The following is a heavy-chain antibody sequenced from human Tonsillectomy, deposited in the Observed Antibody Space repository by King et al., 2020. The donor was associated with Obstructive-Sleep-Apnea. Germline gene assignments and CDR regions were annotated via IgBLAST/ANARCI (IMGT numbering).Heavy chain of an antibody. CDR2: INPDSGCT. CDR1: GYTFTGYY. CDR3: ARDRGDGYNLGGDDDAFDM. J-gene: IGHJ3*02. Sequence: QLVQSGGEVKKPGASVKVSCKASGYTFTGYYLHWVRQAPGQGLECMGWINPDSGCTNYAQKFQGRVTMTRDTSIRTAYMELSRLTSDDTAVYYCARDRGDGYNLGGDDDAFDMWGQGTMVTVSS. V-gene: IGHV1-2*02. D-gene: IGHD5-24*01.